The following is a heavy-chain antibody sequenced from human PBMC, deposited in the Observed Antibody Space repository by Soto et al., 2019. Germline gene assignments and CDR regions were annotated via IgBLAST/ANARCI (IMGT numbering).Heavy chain of an antibody. CDR2: IVPVFGRA. V-gene: IGHV1-69*05. CDR3: AREGYGYDF. CDR1: GCSFSNFG. J-gene: IGHJ4*02. D-gene: IGHD5-18*01. Sequence: GASVKVSCKASGCSFSNFGISWVRQAPGQGLEWMGGIVPVFGRANYAQRFRGRLTITTDESTSTGYMELTSLRSDDTAVYYCAREGYGYDFWGQGTQVTVSS.